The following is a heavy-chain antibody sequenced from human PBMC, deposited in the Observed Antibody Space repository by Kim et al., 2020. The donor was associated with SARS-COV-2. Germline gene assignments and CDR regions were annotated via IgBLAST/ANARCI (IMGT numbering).Heavy chain of an antibody. J-gene: IGHJ6*02. CDR1: GFTFSSYG. CDR2: ISYDGSNK. D-gene: IGHD3-22*01. Sequence: GGSLRLSCAASGFTFSSYGMHWVRQAPGKGLEWVAVISYDGSNKYYADSVKGRFTISRDNSKNTLYLQMNSLRAEDTAVYYCAKDQSAILIVVVVGYYYYGMDVWGQGTRVTVSS. V-gene: IGHV3-30*18. CDR3: AKDQSAILIVVVVGYYYYGMDV.